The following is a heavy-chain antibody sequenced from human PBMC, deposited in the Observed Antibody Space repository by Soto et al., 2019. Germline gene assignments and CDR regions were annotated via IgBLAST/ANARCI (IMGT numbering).Heavy chain of an antibody. CDR3: ARNLYYYDTSGYHP. D-gene: IGHD3-22*01. CDR2: ISTSSSYI. J-gene: IGHJ5*02. Sequence: GGSLRLSCAASGFTFSSYSMNWVRQAPGKGLEWVSSISTSSSYIYYADSVKGRFTISRDNAKNSLYLQMNSLRAEDTAVYYCARNLYYYDTSGYHPWGQGTLVTVSS. CDR1: GFTFSSYS. V-gene: IGHV3-21*01.